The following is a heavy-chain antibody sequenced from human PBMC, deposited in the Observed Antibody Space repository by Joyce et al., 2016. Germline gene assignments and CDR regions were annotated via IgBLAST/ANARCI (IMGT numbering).Heavy chain of an antibody. J-gene: IGHJ4*02. CDR2: MSYDGSHQ. CDR3: TRSSRTGYTAGWPDFDY. Sequence: VPLLESGGGVAQPGRSLRLSCAASEFAFSSHAMHWVRQAPGKGLEWVAVMSYDGSHQYYADSVRGRFTISRDNSQNTLYLQMNSLRVEDTAVYYCTRSSRTGYTAGWPDFDYWGQGTLVTVSS. V-gene: IGHV3-30*03. D-gene: IGHD2-2*02. CDR1: EFAFSSHA.